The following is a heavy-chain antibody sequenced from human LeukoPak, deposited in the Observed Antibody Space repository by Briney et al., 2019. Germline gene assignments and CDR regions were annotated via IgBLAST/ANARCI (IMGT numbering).Heavy chain of an antibody. Sequence: GGSLRLSCAASGFTFSSYWMHWVRQAPRKGLVWVSRINSDGSSTSYADSVKGRFTISRDNSKNTLYLQMNSLRAEDTAVYYCAKDQVAYDYVWGSYRLDYWGQGTLVTVSS. CDR1: GFTFSSYW. CDR2: INSDGSST. CDR3: AKDQVAYDYVWGSYRLDY. D-gene: IGHD3-16*02. V-gene: IGHV3-74*01. J-gene: IGHJ4*02.